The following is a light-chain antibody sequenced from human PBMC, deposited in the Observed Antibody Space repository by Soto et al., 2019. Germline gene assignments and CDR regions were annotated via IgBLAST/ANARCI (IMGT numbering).Light chain of an antibody. J-gene: IGLJ1*01. Sequence: QSALTQPASVSDSPGQSITISCTGTSSDVGGSNFVSWYQQHPAKPPKLIIYDVANRPSGFSNLFSGSKSGTTASLIISRSQTEDEADYYCVSYTSSTPYVFGTGTKLTVL. CDR3: VSYTSSTPYV. CDR1: SSDVGGSNF. V-gene: IGLV2-14*03. CDR2: DVA.